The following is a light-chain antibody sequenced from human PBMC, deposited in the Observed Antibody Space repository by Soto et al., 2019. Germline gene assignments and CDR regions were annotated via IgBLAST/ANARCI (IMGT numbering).Light chain of an antibody. CDR3: QQYSTASRT. V-gene: IGKV1-5*03. CDR1: QSISSW. CDR2: KAS. J-gene: IGKJ1*01. Sequence: DIQMTQSPSTLSASVGDRVTITCRASQSISSWLAWFQQKPGKAPKLLIYKASNLEGGVPSRFSGMGSGTEFTLTINSLQPDDFATYYCQQYSTASRTFGQGTEVEIK.